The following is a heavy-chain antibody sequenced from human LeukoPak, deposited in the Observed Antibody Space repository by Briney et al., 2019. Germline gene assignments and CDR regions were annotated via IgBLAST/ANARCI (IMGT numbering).Heavy chain of an antibody. CDR1: GYTFTSYG. CDR2: ISAYNGNT. CDR3: ARRPPRITIFGVVIAADYYYYMDV. J-gene: IGHJ6*03. Sequence: GASVKVSCKASGYTFTSYGISWVRQAPRQGLEWMGWISAYNGNTNYAQKLQGRVTMTTDTSTSTAYMELRSLRSDETAVYYCARRPPRITIFGVVIAADYYYYMDVWGKGTTVTVSS. D-gene: IGHD3-3*01. V-gene: IGHV1-18*01.